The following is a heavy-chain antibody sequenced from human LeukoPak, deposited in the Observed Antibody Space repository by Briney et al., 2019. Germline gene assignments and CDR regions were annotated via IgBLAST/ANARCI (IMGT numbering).Heavy chain of an antibody. CDR3: ARGALAVAVDY. Sequence: SETLSLTCAVYDGFFSGYYWSWIRQPLGKGLEWIGDINHSGSTNYNPSLKSPVTISVDTSKNQFSLKLSAVTAADTAVYYCARGALAVAVDYWGQGTLVTVSS. CDR1: DGFFSGYY. V-gene: IGHV4-34*01. J-gene: IGHJ4*02. D-gene: IGHD6-19*01. CDR2: INHSGST.